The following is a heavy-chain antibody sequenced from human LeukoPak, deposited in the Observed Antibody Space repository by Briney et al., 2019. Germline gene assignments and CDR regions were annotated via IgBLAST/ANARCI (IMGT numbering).Heavy chain of an antibody. D-gene: IGHD6-6*01. V-gene: IGHV3-11*01. CDR2: ISSSGGTI. J-gene: IGHJ4*02. CDR1: GFTFSNYA. CDR3: ARTPPLGGSSSSEDY. Sequence: GGSLRLSCAASGFTFSNYAMSWVRQAPGKGLEWVSYISSSGGTIYYADSVKGRFTISRDNAKNSLYLQMNSLRAEDTAVYYCARTPPLGGSSSSEDYWGQGTLVTVSS.